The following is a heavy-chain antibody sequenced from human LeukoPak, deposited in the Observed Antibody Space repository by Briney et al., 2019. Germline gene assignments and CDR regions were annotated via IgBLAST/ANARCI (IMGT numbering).Heavy chain of an antibody. V-gene: IGHV4-59*01. CDR1: GGSISSYY. CDR2: LYYSGST. D-gene: IGHD6-19*01. J-gene: IGHJ4*02. CDR3: ARGVGSGWGNDY. Sequence: SETLSLTCSVSGGSISSYYWSWIRQPPGKGLEWIGYLYYSGSTNSNPSLKSRVTMSVDTSKNQFSLKLRSVTAADTAVYYCARGVGSGWGNDYWGQGTLVTVSS.